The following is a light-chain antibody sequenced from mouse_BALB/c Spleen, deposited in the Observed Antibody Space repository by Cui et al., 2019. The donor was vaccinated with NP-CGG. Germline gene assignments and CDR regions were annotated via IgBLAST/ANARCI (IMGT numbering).Light chain of an antibody. V-gene: IGLV1*01. J-gene: IGLJ1*01. CDR3: ALWYSNHWV. CDR1: TGAVTTTNY. CDR2: GTN. Sequence: QAVVTQASALTTSPGETVTLTCRSSTGAVTTTNYANWVQEKPDHLFTGLIGGTNNRVPGVPARFSGSLLGDKAALTITGAQTEDEAIYFCALWYSNHWVFGGGTKLTVL.